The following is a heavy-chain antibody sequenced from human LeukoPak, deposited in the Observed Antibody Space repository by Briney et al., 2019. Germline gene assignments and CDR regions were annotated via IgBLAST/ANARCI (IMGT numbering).Heavy chain of an antibody. CDR1: GGTFSSYA. CDR2: IIPIFGTA. V-gene: IGHV1-69*13. D-gene: IGHD4-23*01. J-gene: IGHJ3*02. CDR3: ASSAYGVTLDAFDI. Sequence: SVKVSCKASGGTFSSYAISWVRQAPGQGLEWMGGIIPIFGTANYAQKFQGRVTITADESTSTAYMELSSLRSEDTAVYYCASSAYGVTLDAFDIWGQGTMVTVSS.